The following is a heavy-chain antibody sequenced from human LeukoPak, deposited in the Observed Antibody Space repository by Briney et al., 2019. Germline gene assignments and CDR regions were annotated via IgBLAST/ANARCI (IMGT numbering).Heavy chain of an antibody. CDR2: IYPGDSDT. V-gene: IGHV5-51*01. CDR1: GYSFISYW. D-gene: IGHD2-2*01. J-gene: IGHJ4*02. Sequence: SGESLKISCKGSGYSFISYWIGWVRQMPGKGLEWMGIIYPGDSDTRYSPSFQGQVTISADKSISTACLQWSSLKASDTAMYYCARPLSSSSTRIDYWGQGTLVTVSS. CDR3: ARPLSSSSTRIDY.